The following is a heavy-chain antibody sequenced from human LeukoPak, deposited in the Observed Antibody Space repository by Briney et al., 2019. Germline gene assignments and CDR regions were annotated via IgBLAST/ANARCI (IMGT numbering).Heavy chain of an antibody. V-gene: IGHV3-23*01. CDR3: ANDYRSGSFHDF. CDR2: ISRRDDYT. CDR1: GFTFSSYD. Sequence: GGSLRLSCAASGFTFSSYDMHWVRQPPGKGLEWVSVISRRDDYTYYADSVKGRSTISRDNSKNTLYLQMNTLRAEDTAVYYCANDYRSGSFHDFWGQGTMVTVSS. D-gene: IGHD3-10*01. J-gene: IGHJ4*02.